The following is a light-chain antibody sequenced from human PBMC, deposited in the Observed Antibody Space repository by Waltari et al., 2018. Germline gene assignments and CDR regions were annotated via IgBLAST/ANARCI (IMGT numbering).Light chain of an antibody. V-gene: IGLV1-47*01. CDR2: RKN. CDR3: AAWDDSLSGPV. Sequence: QSVLTQPPSASGTPGQRVTISCSGSSSNIGSNYVYWYQHLPGTAPKVLIDRKNQRPSGVPDRFSGSKSGTSASLAISGLRSEDEADYYCAAWDDSLSGPVFGGGTKVTAL. J-gene: IGLJ2*01. CDR1: SSNIGSNY.